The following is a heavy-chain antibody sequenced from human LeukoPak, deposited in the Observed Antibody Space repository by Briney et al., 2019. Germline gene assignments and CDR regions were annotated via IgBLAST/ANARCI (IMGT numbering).Heavy chain of an antibody. CDR1: GFTFSSYA. CDR3: AKLGFDSSGSHTLFDY. D-gene: IGHD3-22*01. CDR2: ISYDGRNN. Sequence: GRSLRLSCAASGFTFSSYAMHWVRQGPGKGLEWVAIISYDGRNNHYADSLKGRFTNSRDNSKNTLHLQMNSLRAEDTAVYYCAKLGFDSSGSHTLFDYWGQGTQVTVSS. V-gene: IGHV3-30*18. J-gene: IGHJ4*02.